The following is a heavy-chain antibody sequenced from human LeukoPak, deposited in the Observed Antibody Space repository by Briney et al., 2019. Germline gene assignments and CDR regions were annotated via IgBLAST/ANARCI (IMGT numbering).Heavy chain of an antibody. D-gene: IGHD1-26*01. Sequence: PSETLSLTCTVSGGSISSYYWSWIRQPPGKGLEWIGYIYCSGSTNYNPSLKSRVTISVDTSKNQFSLKLSSVTAADTAVYYCTRDLVGATDHWGQGTLVTVSS. CDR2: IYCSGST. CDR1: GGSISSYY. CDR3: TRDLVGATDH. J-gene: IGHJ4*02. V-gene: IGHV4-59*01.